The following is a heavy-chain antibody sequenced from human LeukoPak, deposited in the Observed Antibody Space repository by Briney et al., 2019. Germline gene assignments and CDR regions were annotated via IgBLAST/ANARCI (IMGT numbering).Heavy chain of an antibody. CDR1: GGSISSYY. CDR2: IYYSGST. J-gene: IGHJ4*02. CDR3: ATRGYSYGPFDY. D-gene: IGHD5-18*01. V-gene: IGHV4-59*01. Sequence: PSETLSLTCTVSGGSISSYYWSWIRQPPGKGLEWIGYIYYSGSTNYNPSLKSRVTISVDTSKNQFSLKLSSGTAADTAVYYCATRGYSYGPFDYWGQGTLVTVSS.